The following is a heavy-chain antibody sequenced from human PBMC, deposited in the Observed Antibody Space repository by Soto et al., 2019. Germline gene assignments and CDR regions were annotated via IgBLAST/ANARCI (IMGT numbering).Heavy chain of an antibody. Sequence: QVQLQQSGPGLVKPSQTLSLTCAISGDSVSSNSAAWNWIRQSPSRGLEWLGRTYFMSKWYNDYALSVKSRITINPDTSKNQFSLQLNSVTPEDTAVYYCARVESAAGYYYYYGMDVWGQGTTVTVSS. CDR1: GDSVSSNSAA. CDR3: ARVESAAGYYYYYGMDV. J-gene: IGHJ6*02. D-gene: IGHD6-13*01. V-gene: IGHV6-1*01. CDR2: TYFMSKWYN.